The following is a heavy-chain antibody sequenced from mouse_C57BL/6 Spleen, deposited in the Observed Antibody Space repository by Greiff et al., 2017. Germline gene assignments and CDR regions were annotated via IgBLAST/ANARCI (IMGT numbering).Heavy chain of an antibody. J-gene: IGHJ1*03. CDR2: INPGSGGT. CDR1: GYAFTNYL. Sequence: VQLQQSGAELVRPGTSVKVSCKASGYAFTNYLIEWVKQRPGQGLEWIGVINPGSGGTNYNEKFKGKATLTADKSSSTAYMQLSSLTSEDSAVYSWARSALSGSSAEWYFEVWGTGTTVTVSS. V-gene: IGHV1-54*01. CDR3: ARSALSGSSAEWYFEV. D-gene: IGHD1-1*01.